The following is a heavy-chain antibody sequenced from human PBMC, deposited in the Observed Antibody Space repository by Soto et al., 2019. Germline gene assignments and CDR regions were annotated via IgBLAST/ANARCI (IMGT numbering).Heavy chain of an antibody. V-gene: IGHV3-7*01. J-gene: IGHJ6*04. CDR3: ARDRGGRSGKDV. D-gene: IGHD3-16*01. CDR2: IKEDGREG. Sequence: QVVESGGGLVQPGGSLRLSCAASGFAFSHYWMFWVRQAPGTGLEWGANIKEDGREGNYGDSVKGRFTISEDNAKNSLSLERDGLSSDDKAVYYGARDRGGRSGKDVWGKGTTVTVYS. CDR1: GFAFSHYW.